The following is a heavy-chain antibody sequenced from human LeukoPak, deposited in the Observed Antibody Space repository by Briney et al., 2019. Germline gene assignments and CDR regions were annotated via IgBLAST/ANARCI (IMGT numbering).Heavy chain of an antibody. CDR3: AKERSDYYDSSGYEDYFDY. D-gene: IGHD3-22*01. J-gene: IGHJ4*02. V-gene: IGHV3-74*01. Sequence: PGGSLKLSCAASGFTFSSYWMHWVRQTPGKGLVWVSHINSDGSSTSYADSVKGRFTISRDNSKNSLYLQMNSLRTEDTALYYCAKERSDYYDSSGYEDYFDYWGQGTLVTVSS. CDR1: GFTFSSYW. CDR2: INSDGSST.